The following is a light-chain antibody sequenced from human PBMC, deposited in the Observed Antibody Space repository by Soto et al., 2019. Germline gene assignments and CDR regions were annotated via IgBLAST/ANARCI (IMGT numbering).Light chain of an antibody. V-gene: IGKV3-15*01. J-gene: IGKJ4*01. CDR2: GAS. CDR1: QSVSSN. CDR3: QQYNNWPRT. Sequence: IVMTQSPATLSVSPGERATLSCRASQSVSSNLAWYQQKPGQAPRLLIYGASTRATAIPARFSGSGSGTEFTLSISSLQSEDFAVYYCQQYNNWPRTFGGGTKVDI.